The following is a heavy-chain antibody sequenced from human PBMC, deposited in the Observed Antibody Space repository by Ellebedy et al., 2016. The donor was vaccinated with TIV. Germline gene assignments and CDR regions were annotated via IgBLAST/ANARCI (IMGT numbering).Heavy chain of an antibody. J-gene: IGHJ1*01. CDR2: ITSSSSTI. Sequence: GESLKISCAASGFTFSGYSMNWLRQALGKGLAWVSYITSSSSTIYYVDSVKGRFTIARDNAKKSLYLQMNSLRDEDTAVYYCARGFGQQLVPEYFQYWGQGTLVTVSS. D-gene: IGHD6-13*01. CDR1: GFTFSGYS. V-gene: IGHV3-48*02. CDR3: ARGFGQQLVPEYFQY.